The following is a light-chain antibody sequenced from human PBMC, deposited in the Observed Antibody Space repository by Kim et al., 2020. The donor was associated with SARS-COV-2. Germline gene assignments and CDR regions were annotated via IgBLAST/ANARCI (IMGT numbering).Light chain of an antibody. CDR2: YDT. CDR3: QVWDSGSDHWV. CDR1: DIGTKS. V-gene: IGLV3-21*04. Sequence: APGKTATITCGGDDIGTKSVHRYQQKPGQAPVLVIYYDTDRPSGIPERFSASNSGNTATLTVSRVEAGDEADYYCQVWDSGSDHWVFGGGTQLTVL. J-gene: IGLJ3*02.